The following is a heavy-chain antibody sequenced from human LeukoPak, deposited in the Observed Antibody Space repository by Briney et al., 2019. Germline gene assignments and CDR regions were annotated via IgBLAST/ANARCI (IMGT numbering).Heavy chain of an antibody. D-gene: IGHD1-26*01. J-gene: IGHJ4*02. CDR2: IYHGGAA. V-gene: IGHV4-30-4*07. CDR3: VRGVGGEYFYFDR. CDR1: GDSISSDGHS. Sequence: PSETLSLTCGVSGDSISSDGHSWSWIRQPPGKGLEWVGYIYHGGAAYHNPSLKSRLALSVDTSNNQFSLRLRSVTAADTAVYYCVRGVGGEYFYFDRWGQGALVTVSA.